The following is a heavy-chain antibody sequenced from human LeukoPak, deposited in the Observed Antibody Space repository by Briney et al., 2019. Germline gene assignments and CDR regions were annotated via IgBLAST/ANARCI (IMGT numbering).Heavy chain of an antibody. CDR2: ISSSSFKI. CDR1: EFTFVRYA. D-gene: IGHD6-13*01. V-gene: IGHV3-48*04. CDR3: VRDPSYGSSWYYYMDV. J-gene: IGHJ6*03. Sequence: GGSLRLSCAASEFTFVRYAMNWVRQAPGKGLEWVSYISSSSFKIGYADSVKGRFTNSRDNSKNSLYLQMDSLRVEDTAVYYCVRDPSYGSSWYYYMDVWGKGTTVTVSS.